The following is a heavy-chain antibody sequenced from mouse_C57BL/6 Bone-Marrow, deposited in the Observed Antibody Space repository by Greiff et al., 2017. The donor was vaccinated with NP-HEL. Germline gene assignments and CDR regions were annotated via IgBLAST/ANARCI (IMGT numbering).Heavy chain of an antibody. V-gene: IGHV14-4*01. J-gene: IGHJ1*03. CDR2: IDPENGDT. D-gene: IGHD1-1*01. Sequence: VQLQQSGAELVRPGASVKLSCTASGFNFTDDYMHWVKQRPEQGLEWIGWIDPENGDTEYASKFQGKATITADTSSNTAYLQLSSLTSEDAAVYSCTTVATRYFDVWGTGTTVTVSS. CDR1: GFNFTDDY. CDR3: TTVATRYFDV.